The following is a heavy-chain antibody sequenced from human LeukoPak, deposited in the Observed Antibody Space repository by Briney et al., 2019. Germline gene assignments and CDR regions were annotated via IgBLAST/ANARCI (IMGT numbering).Heavy chain of an antibody. V-gene: IGHV3-23*01. CDR2: ISGSGGST. CDR1: GFTFSSYA. Sequence: GGSLRLSCAASGFTFSSYAMIWVRPAPGKGLEWVSIISGSGGSTYYADSVKGRFTISRDNSKNTLYLQMNSLRAEDMAVYHCAKGGSSGWYSDYGGQGTLVIVYS. D-gene: IGHD6-19*01. J-gene: IGHJ4*02. CDR3: AKGGSSGWYSDY.